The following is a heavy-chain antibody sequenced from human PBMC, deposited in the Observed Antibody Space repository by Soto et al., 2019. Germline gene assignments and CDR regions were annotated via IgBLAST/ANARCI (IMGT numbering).Heavy chain of an antibody. Sequence: ASVKASCKASGYTFTSYGISWVRQAPGQGLEWMGWISAYNGNTNYAQKLQGRVTMTTDTSTSTAYMELRSLRSDDTAVYYCAREYSSGWYYNWFDPWGQGTLVTVSS. CDR2: ISAYNGNT. CDR3: AREYSSGWYYNWFDP. J-gene: IGHJ5*02. CDR1: GYTFTSYG. D-gene: IGHD6-19*01. V-gene: IGHV1-18*04.